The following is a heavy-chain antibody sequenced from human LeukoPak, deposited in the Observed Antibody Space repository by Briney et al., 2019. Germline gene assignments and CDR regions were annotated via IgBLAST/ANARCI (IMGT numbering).Heavy chain of an antibody. CDR1: GFTFSNYA. Sequence: GGSLRLSCAASGFTFSNYAMHWVRQAPGKGLEWVAVISYDGSNKYYTDSVKGRFTISGDSSKNTLYLQMNSLRAEDTAVYYCARLHGAYPFDYWSQGTLVTVSS. CDR3: ARLHGAYPFDY. V-gene: IGHV3-30*04. CDR2: ISYDGSNK. D-gene: IGHD4/OR15-4a*01. J-gene: IGHJ4*02.